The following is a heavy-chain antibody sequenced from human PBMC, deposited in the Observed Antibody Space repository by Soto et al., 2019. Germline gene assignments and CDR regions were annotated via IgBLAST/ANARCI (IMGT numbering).Heavy chain of an antibody. CDR2: ISYSGST. D-gene: IGHD3-22*01. CDR3: ARQDTSGYAFDY. V-gene: IGHV4-39*01. J-gene: IGHJ4*02. Sequence: SETLSLTCTVSGGSISSDSYYWGWIRQSPEKRLEWIASISYSGSTYYNPTLKSRLIISADTSKGQFSLKLSSVTAADTAVYYCARQDTSGYAFDYWGQGTLVTVSS. CDR1: GGSISSDSYY.